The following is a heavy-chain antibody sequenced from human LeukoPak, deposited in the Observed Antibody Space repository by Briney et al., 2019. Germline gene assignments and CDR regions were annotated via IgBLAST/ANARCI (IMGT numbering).Heavy chain of an antibody. J-gene: IGHJ4*01. D-gene: IGHD4-17*01. CDR3: ARDNGDYWFDY. Sequence: ASVKVSLTSSGYTFTGYYMHWVRQAPGQGLEWMGWINPNSGGTNYAQKFQGRVTMTRDTSISTAYMELTRLRSDDTAVYYCARDNGDYWFDYWGHGTLVTVSS. CDR1: GYTFTGYY. CDR2: INPNSGGT. V-gene: IGHV1-2*02.